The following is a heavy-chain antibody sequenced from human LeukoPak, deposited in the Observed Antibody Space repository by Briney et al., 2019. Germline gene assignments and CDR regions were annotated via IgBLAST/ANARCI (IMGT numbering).Heavy chain of an antibody. CDR3: ARGRDSGYEFGC. Sequence: PGGSLRLSCAASGFTVSTNYMGWVRQAPGKGLEWVSVIYSGGSTHYADSVKGRFIISRDNSKNTLYLQMNSLSVEDTAVYYCARGRDSGYEFGCWGQGSLITVSS. CDR2: IYSGGST. V-gene: IGHV3-66*01. D-gene: IGHD5-12*01. J-gene: IGHJ4*02. CDR1: GFTVSTNY.